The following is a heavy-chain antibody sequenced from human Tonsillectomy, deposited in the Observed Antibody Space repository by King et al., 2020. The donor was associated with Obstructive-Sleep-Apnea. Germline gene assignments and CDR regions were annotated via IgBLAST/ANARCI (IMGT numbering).Heavy chain of an antibody. D-gene: IGHD5-12*01. Sequence: DVQLVESGGGLVQPGRSLRLSCAASGFTFDDYAMHWVRQAPGKGLEWVSTISWNSGSIGYADSVKGRFTISRDNAKNSLYLQMNSLRAEDTALYYCAKEIKGIYSGYSEGYYGMDVWGQGTTVTVSS. CDR1: GFTFDDYA. CDR3: AKEIKGIYSGYSEGYYGMDV. J-gene: IGHJ6*02. CDR2: ISWNSGSI. V-gene: IGHV3-9*01.